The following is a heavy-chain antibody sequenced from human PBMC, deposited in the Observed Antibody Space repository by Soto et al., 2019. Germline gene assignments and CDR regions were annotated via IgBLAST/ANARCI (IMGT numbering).Heavy chain of an antibody. CDR1: GYSFSSRW. J-gene: IGHJ6*02. Sequence: PWESLNISCKGSGYSFSSRWIGWVRQLPGKGLEWLGIMYPSDSDARYSPSFQGQVTMSADTSISTAYLQWSSLKASDTAMYYCARLPHSTGFYGMDVWGQGTTVTVSS. CDR2: MYPSDSDA. CDR3: ARLPHSTGFYGMDV. D-gene: IGHD6-25*01. V-gene: IGHV5-51*01.